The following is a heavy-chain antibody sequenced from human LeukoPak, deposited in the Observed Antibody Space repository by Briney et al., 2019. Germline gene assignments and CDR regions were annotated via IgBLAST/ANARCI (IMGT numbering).Heavy chain of an antibody. CDR2: ISPYNGNA. CDR3: AREADAVLIRAFDY. Sequence: ASVKVSCKASGYSFSTHTISWVRQAPGQGLEWMGRISPYNGNAEYEQKFQGRVSMATETSTNTAYLELRTLRSDDTAAYYCAREADAVLIRAFDYWGQGTPVTVSS. D-gene: IGHD3-3*02. V-gene: IGHV1-18*01. J-gene: IGHJ4*02. CDR1: GYSFSTHT.